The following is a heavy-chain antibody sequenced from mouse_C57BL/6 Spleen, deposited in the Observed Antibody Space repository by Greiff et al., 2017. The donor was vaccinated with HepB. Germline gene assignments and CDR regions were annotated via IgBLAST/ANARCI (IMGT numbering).Heavy chain of an antibody. CDR2: IDPSDSYT. D-gene: IGHD1-1*01. Sequence: QVHVKQPGAELVMPGASVKLSCKASGYTFTSYWMHWVKQRPGQGLEWIGEIDPSDSYTNYNQKFKGKSTLTVDKSSSTAYMQLSRLTSEDSAVYYCARPSYYYGSSPLYFDVWGTGTTVTVSS. J-gene: IGHJ1*03. CDR1: GYTFTSYW. V-gene: IGHV1-69*01. CDR3: ARPSYYYGSSPLYFDV.